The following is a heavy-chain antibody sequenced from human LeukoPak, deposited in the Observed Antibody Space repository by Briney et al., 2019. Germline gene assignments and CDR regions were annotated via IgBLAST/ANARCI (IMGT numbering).Heavy chain of an antibody. J-gene: IGHJ4*02. D-gene: IGHD6-13*01. CDR3: ARGGRQQLVWGLFDY. CDR2: ISSSSSYI. V-gene: IGHV3-21*01. CDR1: GFTFSGYS. Sequence: PGGSLRLSCAASGFTFSGYSMNWVRQAPGKGLEWVSSISSSSSYIYYADSVKGRFTISRDNAKNSLYLQMNSLRAEDTAVYYCARGGRQQLVWGLFDYWGQGTLVTVSS.